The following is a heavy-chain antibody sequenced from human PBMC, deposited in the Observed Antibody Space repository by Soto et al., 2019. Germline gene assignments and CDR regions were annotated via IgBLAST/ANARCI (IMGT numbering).Heavy chain of an antibody. CDR1: GYPFSRNW. CDR2: IFPGDSDT. V-gene: IGHV5-51*01. D-gene: IGHD2-15*01. J-gene: IGHJ6*03. Sequence: EVQLEQSGPEVKKPGASLKISCKGSGYPFSRNWIVWIRQMPGKGLEWMGIIFPGDSDTRYSPSFQAQVTFSVDKCVSTAYLKWSSLKASDTAVYYCARQVCCDNPGCSSHMDVWGKGTTVSVSS. CDR3: ARQVCCDNPGCSSHMDV.